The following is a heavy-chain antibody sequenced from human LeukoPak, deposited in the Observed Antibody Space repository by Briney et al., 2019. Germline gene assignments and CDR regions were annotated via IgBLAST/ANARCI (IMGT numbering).Heavy chain of an antibody. D-gene: IGHD2-15*01. CDR3: ARGYCSGGRCYSQFADY. Sequence: SETLSLTCAVYGGSFSGYYWSWIRQPPGKGLEWIGEINHSGSTNYNPSLKSRVTISVDTSKNQFSLKLSSVTAADTAVYYCARGYCSGGRCYSQFADYWGQGTLVTVSS. V-gene: IGHV4-34*01. J-gene: IGHJ4*02. CDR1: GGSFSGYY. CDR2: INHSGST.